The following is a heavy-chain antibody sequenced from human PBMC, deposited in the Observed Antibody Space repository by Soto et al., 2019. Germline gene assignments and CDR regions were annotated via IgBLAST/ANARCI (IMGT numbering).Heavy chain of an antibody. CDR2: ISYDGSNK. V-gene: IGHV3-30*18. CDR3: AKDPFPPGRGYYYYGMDV. Sequence: QVQLVESGGGVVQPGRSLRLSCAASGFTFSSYGMHWVRQAPGKGLEWVAVISYDGSNKYYADSVKGRFTISRDNSKNTLYLQMNSLRAEDTAVYYCAKDPFPPGRGYYYYGMDVWGLGTTVTVSS. D-gene: IGHD3-10*01. CDR1: GFTFSSYG. J-gene: IGHJ6*02.